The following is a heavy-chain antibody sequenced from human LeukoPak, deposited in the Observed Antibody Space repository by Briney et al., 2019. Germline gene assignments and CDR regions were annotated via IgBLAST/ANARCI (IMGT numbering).Heavy chain of an antibody. D-gene: IGHD1-26*01. V-gene: IGHV3-23*03. J-gene: IGHJ4*02. CDR3: AKGTGSYYED. Sequence: PGGSLRLSCSASGFSFNTYAMYWVRQAPGKGLEWVSLINTDGTSINYADSVKGRFTISRDNSKSTLYLQMSSLRVEDTAVYYCAKGTGSYYEDWGQGTLVTVSS. CDR1: GFSFNTYA. CDR2: INTDGTSI.